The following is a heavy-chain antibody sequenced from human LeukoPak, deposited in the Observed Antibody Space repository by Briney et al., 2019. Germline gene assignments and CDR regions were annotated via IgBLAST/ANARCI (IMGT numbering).Heavy chain of an antibody. D-gene: IGHD3-10*01. CDR3: ARDRAHGLGPQRDENDAFDI. Sequence: ASVKVSCKASGYSFNSQGMNWVRQAPGQGLEWMGWINPNSGGTNYAQKFQGRVTMTRDTSISTAYMELSRLRSDDTAVYYCARDRAHGLGPQRDENDAFDIWGQGTMVTVSS. CDR2: INPNSGGT. V-gene: IGHV1-2*02. CDR1: GYSFNSQG. J-gene: IGHJ3*02.